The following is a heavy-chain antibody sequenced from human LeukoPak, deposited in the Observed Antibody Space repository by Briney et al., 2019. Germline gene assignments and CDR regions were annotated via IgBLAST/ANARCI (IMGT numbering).Heavy chain of an antibody. CDR1: GGTFSSYA. CDR3: ARDNSVGDNAWWFDP. CDR2: IIPIFGTA. Sequence: GAPVKVSCKASGGTFSSYAISWVRQAPGQGLEWMGGIIPIFGTANYAQKFQGRVTITADESTSTAYMELSSLRSEDTAIYYCARDNSVGDNAWWFDPWGQGTLVTVSS. D-gene: IGHD1-26*01. J-gene: IGHJ5*02. V-gene: IGHV1-69*13.